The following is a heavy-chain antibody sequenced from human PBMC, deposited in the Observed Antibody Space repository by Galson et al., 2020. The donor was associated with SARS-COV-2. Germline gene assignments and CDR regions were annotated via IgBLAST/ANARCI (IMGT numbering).Heavy chain of an antibody. CDR3: ARTYVRSYFDV. Sequence: SETLSLTCSVSGGSLSGYHWGWIRQAAGKGLEWIGRLYPSGNANYNSSLKNRLSMSVDTSNNKFSLRLTSVTAADTAVYYCARTYVRSYFDVWGRGALVTVSS. CDR1: GGSLSGYH. J-gene: IGHJ2*01. CDR2: LYPSGNA. V-gene: IGHV4-4*07. D-gene: IGHD2-21*01.